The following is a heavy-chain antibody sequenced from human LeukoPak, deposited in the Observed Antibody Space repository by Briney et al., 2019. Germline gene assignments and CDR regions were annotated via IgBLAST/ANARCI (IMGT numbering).Heavy chain of an antibody. J-gene: IGHJ5*02. D-gene: IGHD2-2*01. Sequence: ASVKVSCKASGGTFSSYAISWVRQAPGQGLEWMGRINPNSGGTNYAQKFQGRVAMTRDTSISTAYMELSRLRSDDTAVYYCARGLYCSSTSCYYWFDPWGQGTLVTVSS. V-gene: IGHV1-2*06. CDR3: ARGLYCSSTSCYYWFDP. CDR2: INPNSGGT. CDR1: GGTFSSYA.